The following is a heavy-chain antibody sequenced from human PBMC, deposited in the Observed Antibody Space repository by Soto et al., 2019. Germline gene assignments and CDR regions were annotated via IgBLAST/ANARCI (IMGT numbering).Heavy chain of an antibody. CDR1: GYSFFGYW. CDR2: FYPDDAHT. Sequence: GESLKISCKGSGYSFFGYWIGWVRRMPGKGLGWMEVFYPDDAHTRYSPPSQGQVTISANKPISPAYLKWSSLKASDTALYFWVVQQKLPGVNYWGQGTQVTVS. D-gene: IGHD4-4*01. CDR3: VVQQKLPGVNY. V-gene: IGHV5-51*04. J-gene: IGHJ4*02.